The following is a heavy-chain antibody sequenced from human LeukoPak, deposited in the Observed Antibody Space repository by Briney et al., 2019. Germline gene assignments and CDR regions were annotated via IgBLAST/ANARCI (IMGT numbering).Heavy chain of an antibody. J-gene: IGHJ4*02. CDR2: IHYRRRT. Sequence: KPPKTLPLTCTASGASISSYYWRWIRQPPANGRAWIGYIHYRRRTNYNSSLQSRITISVDTATNQFSLRVRSVTAADTAVYYCARDLGSGWQFDYWGQGTLVTVSS. V-gene: IGHV4-59*01. D-gene: IGHD6-19*01. CDR1: GASISSYY. CDR3: ARDLGSGWQFDY.